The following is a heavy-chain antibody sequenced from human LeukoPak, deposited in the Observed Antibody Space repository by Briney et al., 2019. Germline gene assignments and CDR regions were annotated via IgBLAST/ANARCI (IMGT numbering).Heavy chain of an antibody. V-gene: IGHV3-7*01. CDR3: ARVSCTNGVCYGFDY. CDR2: IKQDETEK. CDR1: GFTFSRFW. D-gene: IGHD2-8*01. Sequence: PGGSLRLSCAASGFTFSRFWISWVRQAPGKGLEWVANIKQDETEKYYVDSVKGRFTISRDNAKNSLYLQMNSLRGEDTAVFYCARVSCTNGVCYGFDYWGQGTLVTVSS. J-gene: IGHJ4*02.